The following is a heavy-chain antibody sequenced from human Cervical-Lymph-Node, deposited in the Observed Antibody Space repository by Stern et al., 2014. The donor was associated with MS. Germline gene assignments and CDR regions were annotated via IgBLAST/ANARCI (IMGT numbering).Heavy chain of an antibody. J-gene: IGHJ4*02. CDR2: ISSSGSTT. CDR3: ARDSPSWGWCFDY. Sequence: VQLVESGGGLVKPGGSLRLSCAASGFTFSDYYMSWIRQAPGKGLEWVSFISSSGSTTYYADSVKGRFTISRDNSKNSLYLQMNSLRAEDTAVYYCARDSPSWGWCFDYWGQGTLVTVSS. V-gene: IGHV3-11*01. CDR1: GFTFSDYY. D-gene: IGHD6-19*01.